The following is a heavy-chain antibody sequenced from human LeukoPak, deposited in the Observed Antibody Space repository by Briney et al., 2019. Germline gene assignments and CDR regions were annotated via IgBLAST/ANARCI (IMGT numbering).Heavy chain of an antibody. CDR3: AKDTSGYSYGYGHFDY. CDR2: ISWNSGSI. CDR1: GFTFDDYA. D-gene: IGHD5-18*01. J-gene: IGHJ4*02. V-gene: IGHV3-9*01. Sequence: GGSLRLSCAASGFTFDDYAMHWVRQAPGKGLEWVSGISWNSGSIGYADSVKGRFTISRDNAKNSLYLQMNSLRAGDTALYYCAKDTSGYSYGYGHFDYWGQGTLVTVSS.